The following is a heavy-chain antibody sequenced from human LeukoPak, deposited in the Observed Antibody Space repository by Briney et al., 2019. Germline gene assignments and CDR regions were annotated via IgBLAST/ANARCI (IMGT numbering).Heavy chain of an antibody. CDR2: ISAYNGNT. D-gene: IGHD4-11*01. CDR1: GYTFTRCG. V-gene: IGHV1-18*04. CDR3: ARTGDMTTVTKSLCPFDY. Sequence: ASVKVSCKASGYTFTRCGISWVRQAPGQGLEWMGWISAYNGNTNYAQTLQGRVTLTTDTSTITAYMELRSLRSDDTAVYYCARTGDMTTVTKSLCPFDYWGQGTLVTVSS. J-gene: IGHJ4*02.